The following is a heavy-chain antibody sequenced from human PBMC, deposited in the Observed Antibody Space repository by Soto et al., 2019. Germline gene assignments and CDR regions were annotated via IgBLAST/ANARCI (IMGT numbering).Heavy chain of an antibody. CDR2: IWHDGSHK. J-gene: IGHJ4*02. Sequence: QVQLVESGGGVVQPGRSLRLSCAASGFTFSDHGMHWVRQAPGKGLEWVALIWHDGSHKYYADSVKGRFTISRDNSMNTVYLQINSLRAEDTAVYYCLRKGNYGYNGDYWGQGTLVTVSS. D-gene: IGHD5-18*01. CDR1: GFTFSDHG. CDR3: LRKGNYGYNGDY. V-gene: IGHV3-33*01.